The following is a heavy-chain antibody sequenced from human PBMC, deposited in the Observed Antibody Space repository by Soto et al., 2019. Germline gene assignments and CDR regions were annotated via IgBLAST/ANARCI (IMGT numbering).Heavy chain of an antibody. CDR2: IYPGGSDT. V-gene: IGHV5-51*01. CDR1: GYSFTSYW. CDR3: ARPQSRYYYDSSGYPMDAFDI. J-gene: IGHJ3*02. Sequence: PGESLKISCKGSGYSFTSYWIGWVRQMPGKGLEWMGIIYPGGSDTRYSPSFQGQVTISADKSISTAYLQWSSLKASDTAMYYCARPQSRYYYDSSGYPMDAFDIWGQGTMVTVSS. D-gene: IGHD3-22*01.